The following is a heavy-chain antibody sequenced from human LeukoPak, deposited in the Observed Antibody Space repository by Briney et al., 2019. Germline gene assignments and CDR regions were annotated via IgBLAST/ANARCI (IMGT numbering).Heavy chain of an antibody. J-gene: IGHJ4*02. Sequence: ASVKVSCKASGYPFTNYYLHWVRQAPGHGLEWMGWINVGNGYTKYSQEFQGRVTITRDTSANTVYTELSRLRSEDMAVYYCARDPCTSATCFARGYYLDYWGQGTLVTVSS. D-gene: IGHD2-2*01. V-gene: IGHV1-3*03. CDR2: INVGNGYT. CDR3: ARDPCTSATCFARGYYLDY. CDR1: GYPFTNYY.